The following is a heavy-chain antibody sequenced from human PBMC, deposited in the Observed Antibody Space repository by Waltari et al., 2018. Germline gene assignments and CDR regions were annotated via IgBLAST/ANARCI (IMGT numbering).Heavy chain of an antibody. D-gene: IGHD3-10*01. Sequence: WVRQAPGRGLDWVSIRYRGGSTYYADSVRGRFTISRDNFRNRLFLQMNGWRVEDTAVDYGAGVPLPLWFGNWSFDLWGGGSRVTVSS. J-gene: IGHJ2*01. CDR3: AGVPLPLWFGNWSFDL. CDR2: RYRGGST. V-gene: IGHV3-53*01.